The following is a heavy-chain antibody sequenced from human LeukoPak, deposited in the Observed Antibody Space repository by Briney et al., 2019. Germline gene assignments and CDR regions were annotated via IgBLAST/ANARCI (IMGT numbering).Heavy chain of an antibody. CDR1: GGSFSGYY. Sequence: SETLSLTCAVYGGSFSGYYWSWIRQPPGKGLEWIEEINHSGSTNYNPSLKSRVTISVDTSKNQFSLKLSSVTAADTAVYYCARGKYYYDSSGYSYWGQGTLVTVSS. CDR2: INHSGST. J-gene: IGHJ4*02. D-gene: IGHD3-22*01. CDR3: ARGKYYYDSSGYSY. V-gene: IGHV4-34*01.